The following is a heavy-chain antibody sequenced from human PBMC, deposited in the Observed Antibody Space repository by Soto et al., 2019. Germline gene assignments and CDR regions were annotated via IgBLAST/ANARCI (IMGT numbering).Heavy chain of an antibody. V-gene: IGHV3-48*02. CDR2: ISYDSDTI. CDR3: ARLYYDYV. J-gene: IGHJ6*02. Sequence: GGSLRLSCAGAGFTFGTYSMNWVRQAAGKGLEWIAYISYDSDTIQYADSVKGRFTISRDNAKNSLYLQMNSLRDEDTAVYYCARLYYDYVWGQGTTVTVSS. D-gene: IGHD3-3*01. CDR1: GFTFGTYS.